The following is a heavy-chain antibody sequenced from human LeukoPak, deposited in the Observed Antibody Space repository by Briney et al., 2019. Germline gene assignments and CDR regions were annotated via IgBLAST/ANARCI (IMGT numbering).Heavy chain of an antibody. CDR2: ISSSGSTI. V-gene: IGHV3-48*04. CDR1: GFTFNNYW. J-gene: IGHJ3*02. Sequence: PGGSLRLSCAASGFTFNNYWMNWVRQAPGKGLEWVSYISSSGSTIYYADSVKGRFTISRDNAKNSLYLQMNSLRAEDTAVYYCARDYYDSSGFDIWGQGTMVTVSS. D-gene: IGHD3-22*01. CDR3: ARDYYDSSGFDI.